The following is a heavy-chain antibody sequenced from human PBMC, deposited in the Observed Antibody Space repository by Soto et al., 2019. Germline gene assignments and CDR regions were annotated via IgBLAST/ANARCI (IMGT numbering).Heavy chain of an antibody. CDR1: GFTFTKSA. CDR3: AVGVKYDFLSGYTPGITYYSGMAV. Sequence: QMQLVQSGPEVKKPGTSVRVSCKAAGFTFTKSAVQWVRQARGQRLEWIGWIVVGTGNTKYALKFQERVTSIVDMTTRRAATQLSSMRSEETALYYCAVGVKYDFLSGYTPGITYYSGMAVWGKGTRVTASS. D-gene: IGHD3-3*01. J-gene: IGHJ6*04. CDR2: IVVGTGNT. V-gene: IGHV1-58*01.